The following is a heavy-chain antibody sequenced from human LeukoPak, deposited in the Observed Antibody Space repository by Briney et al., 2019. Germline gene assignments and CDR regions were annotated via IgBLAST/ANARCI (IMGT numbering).Heavy chain of an antibody. CDR1: GFSFSNFW. J-gene: IGHJ4*02. D-gene: IGHD2-2*01. CDR2: MNPDGSAT. V-gene: IGHV3-7*01. CDR3: ARTLVEVPGHSDLFDF. Sequence: GGSLRLSCGVSGFSFSNFWMSWIRQAPGKGLERVANMNPDGSATYYLDSVKGRFTISRDNAKTSVYLQMNSLRPDDTAVYYCARTLVEVPGHSDLFDFWGQGTLVTVSS.